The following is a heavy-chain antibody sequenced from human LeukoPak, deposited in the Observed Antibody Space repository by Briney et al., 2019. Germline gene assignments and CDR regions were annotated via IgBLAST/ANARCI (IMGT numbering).Heavy chain of an antibody. CDR2: IKHDGSEK. V-gene: IGHV3-7*01. D-gene: IGHD3-3*01. CDR3: ATDRGWRTSGYYLYYFEY. CDR1: GFIFTGYF. Sequence: GGSLRLSCAASGFIFTGYFMSWVRQAPGKGLEWVASIKHDGSEKYYVDSVRGRFTISRDNTKNLLYLQMSSLRAEDTAVYYCATDRGWRTSGYYLYYFEYWGQGTLVTFSS. J-gene: IGHJ4*02.